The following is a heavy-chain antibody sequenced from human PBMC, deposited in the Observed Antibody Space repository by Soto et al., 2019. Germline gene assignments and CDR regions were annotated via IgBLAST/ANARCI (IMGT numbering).Heavy chain of an antibody. D-gene: IGHD6-6*01. J-gene: IGHJ6*02. CDR3: ARDYSSSSLQQIYYYYYGMDV. V-gene: IGHV1-18*01. CDR2: ISAYNGNT. CDR1: GYTFTSYG. Sequence: ASVKVSCKASGYTFTSYGISWVRQAPGQGLEWMGWISAYNGNTNYAQKLQGRVTMTTDTSTSTAYMELRSLRSDDTAVYYCARDYSSSSLQQIYYYYYGMDVWGQGTTVTVSS.